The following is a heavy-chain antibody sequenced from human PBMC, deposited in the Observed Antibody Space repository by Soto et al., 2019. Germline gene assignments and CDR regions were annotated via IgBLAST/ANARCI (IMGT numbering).Heavy chain of an antibody. V-gene: IGHV4-4*02. CDR3: ARASILTGYYIFDY. J-gene: IGHJ4*02. Sequence: SETLSLTCAVSGGSISSSNWWSWVRQPPGKGLEWIGEIYHSGSTNYNPSLKSRVTISVDKSKNQFSLKLSSVTAADTAVYYCARASILTGYYIFDYWGQGTLVTVSS. D-gene: IGHD3-9*01. CDR2: IYHSGST. CDR1: GGSISSSNW.